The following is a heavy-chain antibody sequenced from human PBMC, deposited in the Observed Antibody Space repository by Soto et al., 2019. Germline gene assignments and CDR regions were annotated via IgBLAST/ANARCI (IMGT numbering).Heavy chain of an antibody. J-gene: IGHJ4*02. V-gene: IGHV4-34*01. CDR2: INHSGGT. D-gene: IGHD6-13*01. Sequence: SETLSLTCAVYGGSFSGYYWSWIRQPPGKGLEWIGEINHSGGTNYNPSLKSRVTISLDTSKNQFSLKLSSVTAADTAVYYCARTYSSSWSTFDYWGQGTLVTVSS. CDR1: GGSFSGYY. CDR3: ARTYSSSWSTFDY.